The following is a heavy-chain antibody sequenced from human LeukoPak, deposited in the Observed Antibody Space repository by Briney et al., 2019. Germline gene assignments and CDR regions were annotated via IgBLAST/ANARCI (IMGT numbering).Heavy chain of an antibody. CDR3: ARGNYGEVSYYFDY. Sequence: GGSLRLSCAASGLTVSSNYTSWVRQAPGKGLEWVSVIYTDGRTFYAGSVKGRFTISRDSSKNTVYLQMNSLRVEDTAVYYCARGNYGEVSYYFDYWGRGALVTVSS. CDR2: IYTDGRT. CDR1: GLTVSSNY. D-gene: IGHD4-17*01. V-gene: IGHV3-53*01. J-gene: IGHJ4*02.